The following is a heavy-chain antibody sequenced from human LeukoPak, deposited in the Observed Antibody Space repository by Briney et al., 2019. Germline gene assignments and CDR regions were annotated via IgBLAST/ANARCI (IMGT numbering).Heavy chain of an antibody. CDR2: IKQDGSEK. V-gene: IGHV3-7*01. CDR3: ARDDYGDPFDY. D-gene: IGHD4-17*01. J-gene: IGHJ4*02. Sequence: GGSLRLSCAASGFTFSSYGMHWVRQAPGKGLGWVANIKQDGSEKYYVDSVKGRFTISRDNAKNSLYLQMNSLRAEDTAVYYCARDDYGDPFDYWGQGTLVTVSS. CDR1: GFTFSSYG.